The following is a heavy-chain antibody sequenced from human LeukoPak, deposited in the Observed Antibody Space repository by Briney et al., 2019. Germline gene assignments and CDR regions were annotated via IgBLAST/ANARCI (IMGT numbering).Heavy chain of an antibody. V-gene: IGHV3-30*02. CDR2: IRYDGSNK. D-gene: IGHD6-13*01. CDR3: ARPIAAAGTPASYYYYMDV. J-gene: IGHJ6*03. CDR1: GFTFSSYG. Sequence: TGGSLRLSCAASGFTFSSYGMHWVRQAPGKGLEWVAFIRYDGSNKYYADSVKGRFTISRDNFKNTLYLQMNSLRAEDTAVYYCARPIAAAGTPASYYYYMDVWGKGTTVTISS.